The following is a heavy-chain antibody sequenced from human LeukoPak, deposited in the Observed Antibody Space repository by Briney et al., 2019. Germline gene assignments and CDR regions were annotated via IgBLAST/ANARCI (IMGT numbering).Heavy chain of an antibody. CDR1: GYSFTSYW. V-gene: IGHV5-51*01. D-gene: IGHD2-2*01. CDR2: IYPGDSDT. J-gene: IGHJ4*02. CDR3: ARHEGGVVVLSCFDY. Sequence: GESLKISCKGSGYSFTSYWIGRVRQMPGKGLEWMGIIYPGDSDTRYSPSFQGQVTISADKSISTAYLQWCSLKASDTAMYYCARHEGGVVVLSCFDYWGQGTLVTVSS.